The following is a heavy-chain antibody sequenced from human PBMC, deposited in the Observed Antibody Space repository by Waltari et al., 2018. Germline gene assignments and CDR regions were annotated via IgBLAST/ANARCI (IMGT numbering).Heavy chain of an antibody. CDR3: AGTYYDFWSGPAPAFDI. Sequence: QVQLVQSGAEVKKPGSSVKVSCKASGGTFSSYAISWVRQAPGQGLEWMGGIIPILGIANSATKFQGRVTITADESTSTAYMELSSLRSEDTAVYYCAGTYYDFWSGPAPAFDIWGQGTMVTVSS. D-gene: IGHD3-3*01. V-gene: IGHV1-69*04. CDR2: IIPILGIA. J-gene: IGHJ3*02. CDR1: GGTFSSYA.